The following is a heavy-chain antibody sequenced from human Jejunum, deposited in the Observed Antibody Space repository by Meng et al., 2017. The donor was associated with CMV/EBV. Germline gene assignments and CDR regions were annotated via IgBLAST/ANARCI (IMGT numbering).Heavy chain of an antibody. CDR3: ASFDHIPRRNYFDY. Sequence: VQPQEAAPGLVEPSQTLSLTCTVSGGSMSSGNYYWSWIRQPPGKGLEWIGYIHHSGSAYYNPSLKSRVSISVDASKNQFSLNLNSMTAADTAVYYCASFDHIPRRNYFDYWGQGTLVTVSS. CDR1: GGSMSSGNYY. D-gene: IGHD2-21*01. J-gene: IGHJ4*02. CDR2: IHHSGSA. V-gene: IGHV4-30-4*01.